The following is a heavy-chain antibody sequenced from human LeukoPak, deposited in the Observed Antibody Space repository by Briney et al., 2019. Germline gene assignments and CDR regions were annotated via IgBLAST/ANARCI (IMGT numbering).Heavy chain of an antibody. V-gene: IGHV3-7*01. D-gene: IGHD2/OR15-2a*01. J-gene: IGHJ4*02. CDR1: QFTFSNYW. CDR3: ARGQTTFEV. Sequence: SGGSLRLSCAASQFTFSNYWMSWVRQAPGKGLEWVAHIKRDGRQEQYVGSVKGRFTISRDNAKNSLYLQMSGLRVEDTAVYYCARGQTTFEVWGQGTLVTVSS. CDR2: IKRDGRQE.